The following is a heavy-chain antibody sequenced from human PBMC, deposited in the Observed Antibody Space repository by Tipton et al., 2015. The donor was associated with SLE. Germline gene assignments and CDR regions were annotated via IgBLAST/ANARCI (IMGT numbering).Heavy chain of an antibody. D-gene: IGHD3-22*01. CDR3: ARPQLRYYYDSSGYYGDAFDI. CDR2: IWYDGSNK. J-gene: IGHJ3*02. CDR1: GFTFSSYG. Sequence: SLRLSCAASGFTFSSYGMHWVRQAPGKGLEWVAVIWYDGSNKYYADSVKGRFTIPRDNSKNTLYLQMNSLRAEDTAVYYCARPQLRYYYDSSGYYGDAFDIWGQGTMVTVSS. V-gene: IGHV3-33*01.